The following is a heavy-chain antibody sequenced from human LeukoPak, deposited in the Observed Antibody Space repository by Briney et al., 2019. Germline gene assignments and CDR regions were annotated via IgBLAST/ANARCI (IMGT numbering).Heavy chain of an antibody. Sequence: PGGSLRLSCIGSGFTSTDYGMSWVRRAPGKGLEWVGCTRSKASGATIEYAASVQGGFSIARDDSKNIAYLQMNSLKTEDTAVYYCTRDAYNTGWNSDYWGQGTLVTVSS. V-gene: IGHV3-49*04. D-gene: IGHD6-19*01. CDR3: TRDAYNTGWNSDY. CDR2: TRSKASGATI. J-gene: IGHJ4*02. CDR1: GFTSTDYG.